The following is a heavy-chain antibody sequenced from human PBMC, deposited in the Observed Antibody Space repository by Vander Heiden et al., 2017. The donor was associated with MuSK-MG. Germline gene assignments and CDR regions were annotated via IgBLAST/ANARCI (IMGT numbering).Heavy chain of an antibody. J-gene: IGHJ4*02. CDR2: ISSSSTYI. V-gene: IGHV3-21*06. D-gene: IGHD3-9*01. Sequence: EVQLVASGGGLVKPGGSLRLSCAASGYTFSSYSMNWVRQAPGKGLEWVSSISSSSTYIYYADSVKGRFTISRDNAKNSLYLQMSSLRAEDTAVYYCARDAPTGHYYFDYWGQGTRVTVSS. CDR1: GYTFSSYS. CDR3: ARDAPTGHYYFDY.